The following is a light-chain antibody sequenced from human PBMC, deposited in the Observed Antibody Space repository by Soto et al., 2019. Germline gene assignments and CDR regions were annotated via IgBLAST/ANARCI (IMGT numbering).Light chain of an antibody. V-gene: IGLV1-51*01. Sequence: QSVLTQPPSVSAAPGQRVTISCSGSSSNIGNNYVSWYQQSPGTAPKLLIYDNNKRPSGIPDRFSGSKSGTSATLGITGLQTGDEADYYCGTWDSSLSAYVFGNGTKLTVL. CDR2: DNN. CDR1: SSNIGNNY. J-gene: IGLJ1*01. CDR3: GTWDSSLSAYV.